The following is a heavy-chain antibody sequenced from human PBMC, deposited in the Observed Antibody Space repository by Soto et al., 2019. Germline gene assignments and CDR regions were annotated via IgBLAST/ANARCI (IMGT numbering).Heavy chain of an antibody. CDR1: GGSISSGGYY. V-gene: IGHV4-31*03. Sequence: SETLSLTCTVSGGSISSGGYYWSWIRQHPGKGLEWIGYIYYSGSTYYNPSLKSRVTISVDTSKNQFSLKLSSVTAADTAVYYCARGGPVVVAATTIYYYYGMDVWGQGTTVTVSS. J-gene: IGHJ6*02. D-gene: IGHD2-15*01. CDR3: ARGGPVVVAATTIYYYYGMDV. CDR2: IYYSGST.